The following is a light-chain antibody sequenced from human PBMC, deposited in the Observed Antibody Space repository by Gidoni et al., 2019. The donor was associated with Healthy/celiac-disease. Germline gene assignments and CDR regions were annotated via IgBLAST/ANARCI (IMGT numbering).Light chain of an antibody. CDR1: QGISSA. V-gene: IGKV1-13*02. CDR3: QQFNSYRT. CDR2: DAS. Sequence: AIQLTQSPSSLSASVGYRVTIPCRASQGISSALAWYQQTPVKAPKLLIYDASSLESGVPSRFSGSGAGTDFTLTISSLQPEDFATYYCQQFNSYRTFGPGTKVDIK. J-gene: IGKJ3*01.